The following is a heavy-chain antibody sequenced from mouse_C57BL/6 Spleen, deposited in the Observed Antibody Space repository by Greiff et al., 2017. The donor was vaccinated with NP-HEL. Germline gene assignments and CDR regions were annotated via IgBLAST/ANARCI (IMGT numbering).Heavy chain of an antibody. D-gene: IGHD2-12*01. V-gene: IGHV5-17*01. CDR3: ARGGRQAMDY. Sequence: DVHLVESGGGLVKPGGSLKLSCAASGFTFSDYGMHWVRQAPEKGLEWVAYISSGSSTIYYADTVKGRFTISRDNAKNTLFLQMTSLRSEDTAMYYCARGGRQAMDYWGQGTSVTVSS. CDR2: ISSGSSTI. CDR1: GFTFSDYG. J-gene: IGHJ4*01.